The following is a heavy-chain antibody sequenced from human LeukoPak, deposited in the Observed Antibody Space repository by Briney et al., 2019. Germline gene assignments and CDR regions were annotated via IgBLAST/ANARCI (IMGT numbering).Heavy chain of an antibody. V-gene: IGHV3-48*03. CDR1: GFTFSSYE. D-gene: IGHD3-10*01. Sequence: GGSLRLSCAASGFTFSSYEMNWVRQAPGKGLEWVSYISSGSTIYYADSVKGRFTISRDNAKNSLYLQMNSLRAEDTAVYYCARVGAGVSATHWGQGTLVTVSS. CDR2: ISSGSTI. CDR3: ARVGAGVSATH. J-gene: IGHJ4*02.